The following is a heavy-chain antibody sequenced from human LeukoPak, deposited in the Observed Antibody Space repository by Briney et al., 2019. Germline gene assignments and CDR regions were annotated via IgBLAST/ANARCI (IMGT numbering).Heavy chain of an antibody. D-gene: IGHD2-15*01. CDR2: ITSSGSTT. CDR1: GFTFSSCE. V-gene: IGHV3-48*03. J-gene: IGHJ4*02. CDR3: ARDRCSGGSCYWGGWIFDY. Sequence: PGGSLTLSCEASGFTFSSCEMNWVRQAPGTGLEWVSHITSSGSTTYYADSVKGRFTISRDNAKNSLYLQMNSLRAEDTAVYYCARDRCSGGSCYWGGWIFDYWGQGTLVTVSS.